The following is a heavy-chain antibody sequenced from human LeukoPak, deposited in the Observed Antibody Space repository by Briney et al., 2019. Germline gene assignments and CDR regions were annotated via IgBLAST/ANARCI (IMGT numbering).Heavy chain of an antibody. CDR1: GFTFSSYS. CDR2: ISSSSSYI. V-gene: IGHV3-21*01. Sequence: GGSLRLSCAASGFTFSSYSMNWVRQAPGKGLEWVSSISSSSSYIYYADSVKGRFTISRDNAKNSLYLQMNSLRAEDTAVYYCARDSTSAYCGGDCSAFDIWGQGTMVTVSS. CDR3: ARDSTSAYCGGDCSAFDI. J-gene: IGHJ3*02. D-gene: IGHD2-21*02.